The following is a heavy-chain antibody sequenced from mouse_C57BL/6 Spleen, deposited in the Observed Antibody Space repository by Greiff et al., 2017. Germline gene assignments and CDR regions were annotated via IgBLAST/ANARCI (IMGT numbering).Heavy chain of an antibody. Sequence: VQLQQSGPELVKPGASVKISCKASGYAFSSSWMNWVKQRPGKGLEWIGRIYPGDGDTTYNGKFKGKATLTADKSSSTAYMQLSSLTSEDSAVYFCARLTTVVASPPYYFDYWGQGTTLTVSS. D-gene: IGHD1-1*01. CDR2: IYPGDGDT. J-gene: IGHJ2*01. CDR3: ARLTTVVASPPYYFDY. V-gene: IGHV1-82*01. CDR1: GYAFSSSW.